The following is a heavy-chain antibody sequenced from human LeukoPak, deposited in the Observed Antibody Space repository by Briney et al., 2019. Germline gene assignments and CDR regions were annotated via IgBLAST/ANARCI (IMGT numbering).Heavy chain of an antibody. Sequence: GGSLRLSCAASGFTFSDYYMSWIRQAPGKGLEWVSYISSSGSTICYADSVKGRFTISRDNAKNSLYLQMNSLRAEDTAVYYCARDQRYSGYDIDYWGQGTLVTVSS. J-gene: IGHJ4*02. D-gene: IGHD5-12*01. CDR1: GFTFSDYY. CDR3: ARDQRYSGYDIDY. V-gene: IGHV3-11*01. CDR2: ISSSGSTI.